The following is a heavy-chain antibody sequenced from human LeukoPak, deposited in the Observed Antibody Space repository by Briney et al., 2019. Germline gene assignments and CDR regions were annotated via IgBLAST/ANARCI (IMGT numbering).Heavy chain of an antibody. J-gene: IGHJ2*01. Sequence: SETLSLTCKVSRGSISGYYWSWIRQPAGKGLEWIGRIDANGITNYNPSLKSRVTMSIETSRNQFSLNLKSVTDADNAVYYCARGGLGGTGYWSFDLWGRGTPVTVTS. CDR1: RGSISGYY. D-gene: IGHD3/OR15-3a*01. V-gene: IGHV4-4*07. CDR2: IDANGIT. CDR3: ARGGLGGTGYWSFDL.